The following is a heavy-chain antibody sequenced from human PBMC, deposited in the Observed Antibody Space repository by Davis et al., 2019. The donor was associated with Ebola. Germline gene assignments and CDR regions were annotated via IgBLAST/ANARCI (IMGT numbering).Heavy chain of an antibody. V-gene: IGHV1-3*01. CDR2: INAGNGNT. CDR1: GYTFTSYA. D-gene: IGHD2-15*01. Sequence: SVKVSCKASGYTFTSYAMHWVRQAPGQKFEWMGWINAGNGNTKYSQKFQGRVTITRDTSASTAYMELSSLRSEDTAVYYCAREYVVVVAATDYWYYGMDVWGKGTTVTVSS. CDR3: AREYVVVVAATDYWYYGMDV. J-gene: IGHJ6*04.